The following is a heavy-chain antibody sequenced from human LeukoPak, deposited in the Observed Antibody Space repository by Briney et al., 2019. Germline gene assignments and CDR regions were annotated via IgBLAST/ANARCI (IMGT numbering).Heavy chain of an antibody. CDR3: ARARGGDDIDY. D-gene: IGHD2-21*02. CDR1: GFTFSSYS. J-gene: IGHJ4*02. Sequence: GGSLRLSCAASGFTFSSYSMNWVRQAPGQGREWVSSISSSSSYIYYADSVKGRFTISRDNAKNSLYLQMNSLRAEDTAVYYWARARGGDDIDYWGQGNLVTVSS. V-gene: IGHV3-21*01. CDR2: ISSSSSYI.